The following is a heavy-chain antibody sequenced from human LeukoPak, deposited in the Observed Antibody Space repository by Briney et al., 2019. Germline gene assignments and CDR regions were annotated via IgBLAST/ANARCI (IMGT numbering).Heavy chain of an antibody. CDR3: TRVGYIDEGIDY. Sequence: GGSLRLSCAASGFPFSSCWMTWVRQAPGKGLEWVANIKQDGSKKSYVDSVKGRFTISRDNAKNSLYLQMNSLRAEDTAIYYCTRVGYIDEGIDYWGQGTLVTVSS. D-gene: IGHD5-24*01. V-gene: IGHV3-7*04. CDR1: GFPFSSCW. J-gene: IGHJ4*02. CDR2: IKQDGSKK.